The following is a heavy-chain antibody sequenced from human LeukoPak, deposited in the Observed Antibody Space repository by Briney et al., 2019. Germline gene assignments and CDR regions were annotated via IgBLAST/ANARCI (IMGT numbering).Heavy chain of an antibody. CDR2: IYYSGST. CDR1: GGSISSYY. V-gene: IGHV4-59*01. CDR3: ARLYSSSSWFDP. Sequence: NASETLSLTCTVSGGSISSYYWSWIRQPPGKGLEWIGYIYYSGSTNYNPSLKSRVTISVDTSKNQFSLELSSVTAADAAVYYCARLYSSSSWFDPWGQGTLVTVSS. D-gene: IGHD6-6*01. J-gene: IGHJ5*02.